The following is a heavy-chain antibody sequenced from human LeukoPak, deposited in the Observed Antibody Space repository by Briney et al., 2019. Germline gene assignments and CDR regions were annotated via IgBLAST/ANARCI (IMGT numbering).Heavy chain of an antibody. J-gene: IGHJ4*02. CDR3: ARRESTGCLSFGY. CDR1: GFTFSSYW. V-gene: IGHV3-7*05. Sequence: GGSLRLSCEASGFTFSSYWMSWFRQAPGKGLERVANIKQDGSEKYYVDSVKGRFTISRDNAKNSLYLQLSSLRVEDTAVYYCARRESTGCLSFGYWGQGTLVTVSP. D-gene: IGHD3-10*01. CDR2: IKQDGSEK.